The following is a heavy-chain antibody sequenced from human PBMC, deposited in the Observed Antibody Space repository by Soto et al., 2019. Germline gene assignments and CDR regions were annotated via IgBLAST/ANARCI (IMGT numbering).Heavy chain of an antibody. D-gene: IGHD1-20*01. V-gene: IGHV3-23*01. CDR3: AKGRGHNWNFDY. Sequence: EVQLLESGGGSVQPGGSLRLSCAASGFNFSSYAMHWVRRPPGKGLEWVSSISGSGGTAYYADSVKGRFSISRDSLVNTLYLQMNSLRAEDTAVYYCAKGRGHNWNFDYWGQGTLFTVSP. CDR2: ISGSGGTA. CDR1: GFNFSSYA. J-gene: IGHJ4*02.